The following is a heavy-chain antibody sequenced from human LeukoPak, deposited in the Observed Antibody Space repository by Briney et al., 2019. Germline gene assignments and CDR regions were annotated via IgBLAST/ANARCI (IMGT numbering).Heavy chain of an antibody. CDR1: GGSISSYY. Sequence: SETLSLTCTVPGGSISSYYWSWIRQPPGKGLEWIGYIYYSGSTNYNPSLKSRVTISVDTSKNQFSLKLSSVTAADTAVYYCARPSLQNNHDAFDIWGQGTMVTVSS. D-gene: IGHD1-14*01. CDR2: IYYSGST. J-gene: IGHJ3*02. V-gene: IGHV4-59*01. CDR3: ARPSLQNNHDAFDI.